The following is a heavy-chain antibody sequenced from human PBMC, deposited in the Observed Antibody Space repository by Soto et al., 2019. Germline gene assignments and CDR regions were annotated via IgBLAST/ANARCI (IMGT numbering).Heavy chain of an antibody. CDR1: GFTFSSYS. V-gene: IGHV3-21*01. D-gene: IGHD3-16*01. Sequence: GGSLRLSCAASGFTFSSYSMNWVRQAPGKGLEWVSSISSSSSYIYYADSVKGRFTISRDNAKNSLYLQMDSLRAEDTAVYCCARDLHDYVSFRFDPWGQGTLVTVSS. J-gene: IGHJ5*02. CDR3: ARDLHDYVSFRFDP. CDR2: ISSSSSYI.